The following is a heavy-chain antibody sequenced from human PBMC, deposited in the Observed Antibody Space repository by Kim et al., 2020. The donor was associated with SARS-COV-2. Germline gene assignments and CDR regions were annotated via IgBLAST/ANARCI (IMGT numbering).Heavy chain of an antibody. J-gene: IGHJ4*02. CDR2: GSQ. V-gene: IGHV3-23*01. CDR3: APRSGWLDY. Sequence: GSQYHADAVKGRFTITRDNSKNTLYLQMNSLRAEDTAVYYCAPRSGWLDYWGQGTLVTVSS. D-gene: IGHD6-19*01.